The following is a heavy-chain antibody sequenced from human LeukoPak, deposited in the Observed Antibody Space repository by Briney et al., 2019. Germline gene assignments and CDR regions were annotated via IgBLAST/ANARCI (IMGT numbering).Heavy chain of an antibody. CDR2: INHSGST. V-gene: IGHV4-34*01. J-gene: IGHJ4*02. CDR3: ARDPGGSPDY. Sequence: NTSETLSLTCAVYGGSFSGYYWSWIRQPPGKGLEWIGEINHSGSTNYNPSLKSRVTISVDTSKKQFSLRLSSVTAADTAVYYCARDPGGSPDYWGQGTLVTVSS. D-gene: IGHD2-15*01. CDR1: GGSFSGYY.